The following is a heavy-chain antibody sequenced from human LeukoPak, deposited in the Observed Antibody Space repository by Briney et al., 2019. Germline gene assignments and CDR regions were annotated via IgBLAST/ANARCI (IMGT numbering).Heavy chain of an antibody. CDR1: GYTFTDYY. Sequence: ASVKVSCKASGYTFTDYYIHWARQPPGQGLEWMGWINPNSGATNYAQKFQGRVTMTKDTSISTGYMELSRLRSDDTAVYYCARIRGGNNYHFDYWGQGTLVTVSS. V-gene: IGHV1-2*02. CDR3: ARIRGGNNYHFDY. D-gene: IGHD1-26*01. J-gene: IGHJ4*02. CDR2: INPNSGAT.